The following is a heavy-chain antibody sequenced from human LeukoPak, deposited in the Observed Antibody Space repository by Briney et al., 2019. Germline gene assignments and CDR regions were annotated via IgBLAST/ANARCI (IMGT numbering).Heavy chain of an antibody. CDR1: GFTFSRYW. CDR3: ARRLYYYGSGSYSGYYYGMDV. V-gene: IGHV3-7*01. J-gene: IGHJ6*02. Sequence: GGSLRLSCAASGFTFSRYWMTWVRQAPGKGLEWVANIKQDGSEKYYVDSVKGRFTISRDNAKNSLYLQMNSLRAEDTAVYYCARRLYYYGSGSYSGYYYGMDVWGQGTTVTVSS. D-gene: IGHD3-10*01. CDR2: IKQDGSEK.